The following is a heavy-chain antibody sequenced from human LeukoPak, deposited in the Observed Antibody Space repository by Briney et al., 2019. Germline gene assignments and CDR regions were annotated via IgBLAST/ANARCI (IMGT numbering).Heavy chain of an antibody. CDR3: AKGQYYDILTGYFDY. D-gene: IGHD3-9*01. CDR1: GFTFDNYA. CDR2: ISGDGGST. J-gene: IGHJ4*02. Sequence: GGSLRLSCAASGFTFDNYAMHWVRQAPGKGLEWVSLISGDGGSTYYADSVKARFTISRDNSKNSLYLQMNSLRTEDTALYYCAKGQYYDILTGYFDYWGQGTLVTVSS. V-gene: IGHV3-43*02.